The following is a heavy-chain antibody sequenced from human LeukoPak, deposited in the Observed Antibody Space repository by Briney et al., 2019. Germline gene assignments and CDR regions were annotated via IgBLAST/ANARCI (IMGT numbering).Heavy chain of an antibody. CDR3: ARRKEVQTTFDY. V-gene: IGHV3-7*01. CDR1: GFVFSNYW. J-gene: IGHJ4*02. D-gene: IGHD4/OR15-4a*01. Sequence: PGGSLRLSCLASGFVFSNYWMGWVRQAPGKGLEWVANIKEDGGETYYVDSVKGRFTISRDNAKNSLDLQMNSLRDEDTAVYYCARRKEVQTTFDYWGQGTLVTVSS. CDR2: IKEDGGET.